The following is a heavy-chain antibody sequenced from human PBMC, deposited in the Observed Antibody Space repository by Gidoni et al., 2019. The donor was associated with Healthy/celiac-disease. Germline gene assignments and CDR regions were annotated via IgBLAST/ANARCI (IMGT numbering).Heavy chain of an antibody. J-gene: IGHJ6*02. D-gene: IGHD3-22*01. CDR2: ISYDGSNK. V-gene: IGHV3-30*01. CDR3: ARDGDSSGYYYEDYYYYGMDV. CDR1: GFPFSSYA. Sequence: QVQLVESGGGVVQPGRSLRLSCAASGFPFSSYAMHWVRQAPGKGLEWVAVISYDGSNKYYADSVKGRFTISRDNSKNTLYLQMNSLRAEDTAVYYCARDGDSSGYYYEDYYYYGMDVWGQGTTVTVSS.